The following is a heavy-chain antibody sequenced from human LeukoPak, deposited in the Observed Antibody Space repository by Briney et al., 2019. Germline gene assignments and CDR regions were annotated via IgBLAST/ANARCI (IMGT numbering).Heavy chain of an antibody. J-gene: IGHJ4*02. D-gene: IGHD5-12*01. CDR1: GGSLSNYY. Sequence: SETLSLTCTVSGGSLSNYYWSWFRQPPGKGLEWIGYIYYSGSTTYNPSLKSRVTLSIDPSKRQFSLKLTSVTAADTAVYYCAGQDANVNIVPALFPFDFWGQGSLVTVSS. V-gene: IGHV4-59*13. CDR2: IYYSGST. CDR3: AGQDANVNIVPALFPFDF.